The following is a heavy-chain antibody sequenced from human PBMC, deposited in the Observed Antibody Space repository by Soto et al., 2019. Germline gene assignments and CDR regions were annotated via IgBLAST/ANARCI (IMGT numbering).Heavy chain of an antibody. CDR2: INAGNGNT. CDR1: GYTFTNYA. J-gene: IGHJ2*01. CDR3: ARGVSLYLYFDL. Sequence: QVQLVQSGAEVKKPGASVKVSCKASGYTFTNYAMHWVRQAPGQRLEWMGWINAGNGNTKYSQKFQGRVTITRDTSASTAYMELSSLRSEDTAVYYCARGVSLYLYFDLWGRGTLVTVSS. V-gene: IGHV1-3*01.